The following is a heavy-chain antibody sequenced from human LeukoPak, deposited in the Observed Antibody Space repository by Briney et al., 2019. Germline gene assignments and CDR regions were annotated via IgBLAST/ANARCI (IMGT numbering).Heavy chain of an antibody. Sequence: PSETLSLTCAVSGGSVSSSNWWSWVRQPPGKGLEWIGEIYHSGSTNYNPSLKSRLTISVDKSKNQFSLKLSSVTAADTAVYYCARQLSIAAEYGMDVWGQGTTVTVSS. V-gene: IGHV4-4*02. CDR1: GGSVSSSNW. J-gene: IGHJ6*02. CDR3: ARQLSIAAEYGMDV. CDR2: IYHSGST. D-gene: IGHD6-25*01.